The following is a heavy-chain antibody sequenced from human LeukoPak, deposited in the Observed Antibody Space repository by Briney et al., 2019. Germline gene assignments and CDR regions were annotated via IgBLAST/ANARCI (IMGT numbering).Heavy chain of an antibody. CDR3: ATELRWKDH. J-gene: IGHJ4*02. V-gene: IGHV1-8*01. D-gene: IGHD4-23*01. CDR1: GYTFSNYD. CDR2: MKPNSGNT. Sequence: ASVKVSCKASGYTFSNYDINWVRQASGQGLEWMGYMKPNSGNTGYAQKFQGRVTMTRDTSISTAYMELSSLTSEDTAVYYCATELRWKDHWGQGTLVTVSS.